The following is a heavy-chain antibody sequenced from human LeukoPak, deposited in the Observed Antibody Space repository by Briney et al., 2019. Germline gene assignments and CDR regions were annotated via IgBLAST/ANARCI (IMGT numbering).Heavy chain of an antibody. CDR2: IYYSGST. V-gene: IGHV4-31*03. CDR1: GGSISSGGYY. Sequence: SETLSLTCTVSGGSISSGGYYWSWIRQHPGKGLEWIGYIYYSGSTYYNPSLKSRVTISVDTSKNQFSLKLSSVTAADTAVYYCARARLRYYDSSGYWYWGQGTLVTVSS. CDR3: ARARLRYYDSSGYWY. J-gene: IGHJ4*02. D-gene: IGHD3-22*01.